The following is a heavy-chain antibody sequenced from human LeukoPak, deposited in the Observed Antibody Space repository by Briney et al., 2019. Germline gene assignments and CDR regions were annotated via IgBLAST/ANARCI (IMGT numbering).Heavy chain of an antibody. J-gene: IGHJ3*02. CDR3: ARFPAGYYDRSWAFDI. V-gene: IGHV4-34*01. CDR2: INHSGST. Sequence: PSETLSLTCTVSGGSISSYYWSWIRQPPGKGLEWIGEINHSGSTNYNPSLKSRVTISVDTSKNQFSLKLSSVTAADTAVYYCARFPAGYYDRSWAFDIWGQGTMVTVSS. CDR1: GGSISSYY. D-gene: IGHD3-22*01.